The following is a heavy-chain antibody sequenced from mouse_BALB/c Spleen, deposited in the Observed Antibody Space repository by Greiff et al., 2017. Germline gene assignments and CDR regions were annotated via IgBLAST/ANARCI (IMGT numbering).Heavy chain of an antibody. CDR2: ISSGSSTI. CDR3: ARSSTARATPSYYFDY. V-gene: IGHV5-17*02. D-gene: IGHD3-1*01. Sequence: DVMLVESGGGLVQPGGSRKLSCAASGFTFSSFGMHWVRQAPEKGLEWVAYISSGSSTIYYADTVKGRFTISRDNPKNTLFLQMTSLRSEDTAMYYCARSSTARATPSYYFDYWGQGTTLTVSS. CDR1: GFTFSSFG. J-gene: IGHJ2*01.